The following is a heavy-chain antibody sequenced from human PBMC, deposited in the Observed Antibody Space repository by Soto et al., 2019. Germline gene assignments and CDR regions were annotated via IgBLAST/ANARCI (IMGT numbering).Heavy chain of an antibody. Sequence: QVQLQESGPGLVKPSQTLSLTCTVSGGSISSGDYYWRWIRQPPGKGLEWIGYIYYSGSTYYNPSLKIRVTISVDTSKHQFSLKLSSVTAADTAVYYCAREVVVATITGGFDYYYGMDVWGQGTTVTVSS. V-gene: IGHV4-30-4*01. CDR1: GGSISSGDYY. CDR2: IYYSGST. CDR3: AREVVVATITGGFDYYYGMDV. J-gene: IGHJ6*02. D-gene: IGHD5-12*01.